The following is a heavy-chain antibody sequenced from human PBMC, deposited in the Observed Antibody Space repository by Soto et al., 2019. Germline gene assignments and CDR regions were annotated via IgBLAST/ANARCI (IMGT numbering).Heavy chain of an antibody. Sequence: SETLSLTCAVYGGSFSGYYWSWIRQPPGKGLEWIGEINHSGSTNYNPSLKSRVTISVDTSKNQFSLKLSSVTAADTAVYYCARGPYSSSWYDWFDPWGQGXLVTVYS. CDR1: GGSFSGYY. CDR2: INHSGST. CDR3: ARGPYSSSWYDWFDP. J-gene: IGHJ5*02. D-gene: IGHD6-13*01. V-gene: IGHV4-34*01.